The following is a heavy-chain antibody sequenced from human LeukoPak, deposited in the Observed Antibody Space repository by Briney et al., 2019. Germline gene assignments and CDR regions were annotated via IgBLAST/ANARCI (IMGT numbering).Heavy chain of an antibody. J-gene: IGHJ4*02. CDR3: SRENGAFSPFGY. Sequence: SETLSLTCGVSGGSISNTNWWSWVRQPPGQGLEWIGEISLTGLTHYNPSLESRVTVSLGKSKNQLSLNLTSVTAADTAVYYGSRENGAFSPFGYWGQGILVTV. D-gene: IGHD2-8*01. CDR2: ISLTGLT. V-gene: IGHV4-4*02. CDR1: GGSISNTNW.